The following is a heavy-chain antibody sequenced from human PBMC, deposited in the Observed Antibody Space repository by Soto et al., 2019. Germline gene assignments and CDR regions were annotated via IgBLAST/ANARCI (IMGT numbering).Heavy chain of an antibody. CDR2: IYYSGST. CDR1: GGSISSYY. CDR3: ARVRRYCSSTSCYYFDY. Sequence: QVQLQESGPGLVKPSETLSLTCTVSGGSISSYYWSWIRQPPGKGLEWIGYIYYSGSTNYNPSLKARLTISVXXYXNXXALKLSSVTAADTAVYYCARVRRYCSSTSCYYFDYWGQGTLVTVSS. V-gene: IGHV4-59*01. J-gene: IGHJ4*02. D-gene: IGHD2-2*01.